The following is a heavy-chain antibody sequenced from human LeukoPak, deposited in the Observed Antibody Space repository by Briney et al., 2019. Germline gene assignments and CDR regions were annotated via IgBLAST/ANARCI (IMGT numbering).Heavy chain of an antibody. CDR1: GFTFTSSA. J-gene: IGHJ4*02. V-gene: IGHV1-58*01. CDR3: AADHRYYDSSGYFNDY. D-gene: IGHD3-22*01. CDR2: IVVGSGNT. Sequence: SVKVSCKASGFTFTSSAVQWVRQARGQRLEWIGWIVVGSGNTNYAQKFQERVTITRDMSTSTAYMELSSLRSEDTAVYYCAADHRYYDSSGYFNDYWGQGILVTVSS.